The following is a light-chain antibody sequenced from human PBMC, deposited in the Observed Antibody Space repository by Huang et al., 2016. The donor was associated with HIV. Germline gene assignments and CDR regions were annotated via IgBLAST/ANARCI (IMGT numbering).Light chain of an antibody. Sequence: DILLTQSPDSLAVSLGERATITCRSSRSLLFASNSKNFLAWYQQKPGQSPKLLMYMASVRESGVPERFTGSGSGTEFTLTIASLQAEDVAVYYCQQFYNMPYTFGRGTRLEI. CDR1: RSLLFASNSKNF. CDR2: MAS. V-gene: IGKV4-1*01. CDR3: QQFYNMPYT. J-gene: IGKJ2*01.